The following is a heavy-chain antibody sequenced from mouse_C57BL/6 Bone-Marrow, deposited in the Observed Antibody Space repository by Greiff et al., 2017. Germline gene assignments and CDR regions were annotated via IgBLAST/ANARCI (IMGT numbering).Heavy chain of an antibody. CDR3: ARGGGWLLRAMDD. CDR1: GYAFSSYW. D-gene: IGHD2-3*01. V-gene: IGHV1-80*01. Sequence: VQLQQSGAELVKPGASVKISCKASGYAFSSYWMNWVKQRPGKGLEWIGQIYPGDGDTNYNGKFKGKATLTADKSSSTAYMQRSSLTSEDSAVYCCARGGGWLLRAMDDWGQGTSVTVSS. J-gene: IGHJ4*01. CDR2: IYPGDGDT.